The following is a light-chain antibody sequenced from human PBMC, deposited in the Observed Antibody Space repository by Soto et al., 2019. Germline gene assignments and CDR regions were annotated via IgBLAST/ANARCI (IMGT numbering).Light chain of an antibody. Sequence: EIVFTQSPATLYLSPGERGTLSCMASQSVSGSYLAWYQQKHGQAPRLLIYDASSRATGIPDRFSGSGYGTDFNLTISSLETGDFALYYCQQRSSWPLTFGGGTKVDIK. CDR3: QQRSSWPLT. CDR1: QSVSGSY. V-gene: IGKV3D-20*02. J-gene: IGKJ4*01. CDR2: DAS.